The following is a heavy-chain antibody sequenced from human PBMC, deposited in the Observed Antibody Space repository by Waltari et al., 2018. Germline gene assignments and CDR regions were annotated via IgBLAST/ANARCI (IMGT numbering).Heavy chain of an antibody. CDR3: ARGIAAAGKREGYYYYGMDV. J-gene: IGHJ6*02. D-gene: IGHD6-13*01. CDR2: INTNPGNP. CDR1: GYTFTSYA. Sequence: QVQLVQSGSELKKPGASVKVSCKASGYTFTSYAMNWVRQAPGQGLEWMGGINTNPGNPTYAQGFTGRFVFSLDTSVSTAYLQISSLKAEDTAVYYCARGIAAAGKREGYYYYGMDVWGQGTTVTVSS. V-gene: IGHV7-4-1*02.